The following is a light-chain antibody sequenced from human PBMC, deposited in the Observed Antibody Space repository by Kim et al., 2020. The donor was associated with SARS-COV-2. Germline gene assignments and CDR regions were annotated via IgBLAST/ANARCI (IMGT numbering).Light chain of an antibody. V-gene: IGKV3-11*01. Sequence: EIVLTQSPGTLSLSPGERATLSCGASQSVSFHLARYQQRPGQAPRLLIYDAANRATGIPARFSGRGSGTDFTLTISSLEPEDFAVYYCQQRSSWPITFGQGTRLEIK. CDR3: QQRSSWPIT. CDR2: DAA. CDR1: QSVSFH. J-gene: IGKJ5*01.